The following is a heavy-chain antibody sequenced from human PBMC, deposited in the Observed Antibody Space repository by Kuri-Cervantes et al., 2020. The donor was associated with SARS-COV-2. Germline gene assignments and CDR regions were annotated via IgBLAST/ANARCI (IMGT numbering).Heavy chain of an antibody. CDR2: IKQDGSEK. CDR3: ATGVRGYSYGPDY. J-gene: IGHJ4*02. CDR1: GFTFSSHW. Sequence: LSLTCAAFGFTFSSHWMSWVRQAPGKGLEWVANIKQDGSEKYYVDSVKGRFTISRDNAKNSLYLQMNSLRAEDTAVYYCATGVRGYSYGPDYWGQGTLVTVSS. V-gene: IGHV3-7*05. D-gene: IGHD5-18*01.